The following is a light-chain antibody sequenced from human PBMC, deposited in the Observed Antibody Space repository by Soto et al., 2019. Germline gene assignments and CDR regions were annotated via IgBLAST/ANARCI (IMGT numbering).Light chain of an antibody. Sequence: QSALTQPASVSGSPGQSITISCPGASSDVGHYNYFSWYQQHPGKAPKLLIYDVSNRPSGVSNRFSGSKSGNTASLTISGLQPEDESDYYCCSFSSNTLLFGGGTKLTVL. CDR2: DVS. J-gene: IGLJ2*01. CDR1: SSDVGHYNY. CDR3: CSFSSNTLL. V-gene: IGLV2-14*03.